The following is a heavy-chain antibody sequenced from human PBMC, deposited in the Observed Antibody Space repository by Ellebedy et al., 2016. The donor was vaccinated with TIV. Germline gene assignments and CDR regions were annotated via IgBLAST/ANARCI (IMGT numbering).Heavy chain of an antibody. CDR3: ARKSLSNWSFDL. CDR1: GASINSY. Sequence: MPSETLSFTCTVSGASINSYWNWIRQPPGRGLEYIGYFYYSGKTNYSPSLKDRVTISLDTSKSQFSLNLNSVTAADTAVYYCARKSLSNWSFDLWGRGTLVTVSS. J-gene: IGHJ2*01. CDR2: FYYSGKT. V-gene: IGHV4-59*01.